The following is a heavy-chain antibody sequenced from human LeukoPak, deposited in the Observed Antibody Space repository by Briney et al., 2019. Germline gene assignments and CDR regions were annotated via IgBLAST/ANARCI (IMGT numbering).Heavy chain of an antibody. Sequence: SETLSLTCTVSGGSISSSSYYWGWIRQPPGKGLEWIGSIYHSGSTNYNPSLKSRVTISVDTSKNQFSLKLSSVTAADTAVYYCARRTVLRYFDWFQDPEGGQGTLVTVSS. D-gene: IGHD3-9*01. J-gene: IGHJ4*02. V-gene: IGHV4-39*07. CDR2: IYHSGST. CDR1: GGSISSSSYY. CDR3: ARRTVLRYFDWFQDPE.